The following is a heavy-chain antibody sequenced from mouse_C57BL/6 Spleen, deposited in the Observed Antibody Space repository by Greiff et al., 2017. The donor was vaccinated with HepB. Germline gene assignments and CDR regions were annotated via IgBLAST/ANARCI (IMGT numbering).Heavy chain of an antibody. CDR1: GFTFSDYY. Sequence: DVKLVESGGGLVQPGGSLKLSCAASGFTFSDYYMYWVRQTPEKRLEWVAYISNGGGSTYYPDTVKGRFTISRDNAKNTLYLQMSRLKSEDTAMYYCARPGYDYDVDWYFDVWGTGTTVTVSS. CDR3: ARPGYDYDVDWYFDV. CDR2: ISNGGGST. J-gene: IGHJ1*03. V-gene: IGHV5-12*01. D-gene: IGHD2-4*01.